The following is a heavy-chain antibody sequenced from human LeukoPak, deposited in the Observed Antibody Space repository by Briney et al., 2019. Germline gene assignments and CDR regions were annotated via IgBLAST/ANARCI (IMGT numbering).Heavy chain of an antibody. CDR2: ISYSGSTT. J-gene: IGHJ4*02. CDR3: VRRTRGSYSDY. V-gene: IGHV4-39*01. CDR1: GGSISSSSVY. Sequence: PSETLSLTCTVSGGSISSSSVYWGWIRQPPGKGLEWIATISYSGSTTSYNPSLKSRVTISVDTPKNQFSLKLNSVTAADTAVYYCVRRTRGSYSDYWGRGTLVTVSS. D-gene: IGHD1-26*01.